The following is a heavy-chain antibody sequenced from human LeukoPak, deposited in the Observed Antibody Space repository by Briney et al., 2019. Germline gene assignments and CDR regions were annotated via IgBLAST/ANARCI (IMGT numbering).Heavy chain of an antibody. Sequence: SVKVSCKASGGTFSSYAISWVRQAPGQGLEWMGGIIPIFGTANYAQKFQGRVTITADESTSTAYMELSSLRSEDTAVYYCARGRFLEWLLSGAFDIWGQGTMVTVSS. CDR3: ARGRFLEWLLSGAFDI. CDR2: IIPIFGTA. CDR1: GGTFSSYA. D-gene: IGHD3-3*01. V-gene: IGHV1-69*01. J-gene: IGHJ3*02.